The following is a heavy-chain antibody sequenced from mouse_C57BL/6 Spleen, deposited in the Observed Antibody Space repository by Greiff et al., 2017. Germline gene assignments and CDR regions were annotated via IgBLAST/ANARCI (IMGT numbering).Heavy chain of an antibody. CDR3: ARQSNYYFDY. CDR2: ISSGSSTI. D-gene: IGHD4-1*01. CDR1: GFTFSDYG. Sequence: EVQVVESGGGLVKPGGSLKLSCAASGFTFSDYGMHWVRQAPEKGLEWVAYISSGSSTIYYADTVKGRFTISRDNAKNTLFLQMTSLRSEDTAMYYCARQSNYYFDYWGKGTTLTVSS. J-gene: IGHJ2*01. V-gene: IGHV5-17*01.